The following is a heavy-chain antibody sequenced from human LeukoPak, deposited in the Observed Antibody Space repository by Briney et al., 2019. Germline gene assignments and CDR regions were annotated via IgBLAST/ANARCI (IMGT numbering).Heavy chain of an antibody. J-gene: IGHJ4*02. D-gene: IGHD3-10*01. Sequence: KPGESLKIPCKGSGYSFSTYWISWVRGMPGKGLKWMGKILPGDSDTRYRPSFQGQVTISADEYISTACLQWSSLKDSDTAMYYCARRDGGFDYWGQGTLVTVSS. CDR3: ARRDGGFDY. V-gene: IGHV5-51*01. CDR1: GYSFSTYW. CDR2: ILPGDSDT.